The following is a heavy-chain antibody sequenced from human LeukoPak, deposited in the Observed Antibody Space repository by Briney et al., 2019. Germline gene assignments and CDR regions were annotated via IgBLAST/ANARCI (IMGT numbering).Heavy chain of an antibody. D-gene: IGHD1-26*01. CDR1: GFTFSSYS. J-gene: IGHJ4*02. Sequence: PGGSLRLSCAASGFTFSSYSMNWVRQAPGKGLEWVSYISSSSSTIYYADSVKGRFTISRDNAKNSLYLQMNSLRAEDTAVYYCARESVRKWELSLFDYWGQGTLVTVSS. CDR2: ISSSSSTI. V-gene: IGHV3-48*04. CDR3: ARESVRKWELSLFDY.